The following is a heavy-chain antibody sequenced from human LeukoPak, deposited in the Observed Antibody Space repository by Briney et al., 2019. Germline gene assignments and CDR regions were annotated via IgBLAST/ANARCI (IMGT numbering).Heavy chain of an antibody. J-gene: IGHJ4*02. Sequence: SETLSLTCTVSGGSISIFYWSWIRQPPGKGLEWIGDIYYSGTTNYNPSFKSRLTISLDTSKNQFSLRLTSVTAADTAVYYCARIDAVAATPTSFDYWGQGTLVTVSS. CDR2: IYYSGTT. V-gene: IGHV4-59*01. CDR1: GGSISIFY. CDR3: ARIDAVAATPTSFDY. D-gene: IGHD6-19*01.